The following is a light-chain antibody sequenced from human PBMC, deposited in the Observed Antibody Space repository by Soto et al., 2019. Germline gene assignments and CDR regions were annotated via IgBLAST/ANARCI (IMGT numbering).Light chain of an antibody. CDR3: QQYGSSSWT. CDR2: GAS. J-gene: IGKJ1*01. Sequence: EIVLTQSPGTLSLSPGERATLSRRASQSVSSDYLAWYQQKPGQAPRLLIYGASSRATGIPDRFSGSGSGTDFTLTISRLEPEDVALYYCQQYGSSSWTFGQGTKVEIK. CDR1: QSVSSDY. V-gene: IGKV3-20*01.